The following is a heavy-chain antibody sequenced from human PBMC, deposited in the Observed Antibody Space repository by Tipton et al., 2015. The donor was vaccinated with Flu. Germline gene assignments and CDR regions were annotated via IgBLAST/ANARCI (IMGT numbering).Heavy chain of an antibody. V-gene: IGHV3-7*03. CDR3: ARQIGGGDCY. CDR1: GFTFSDYW. CDR2: INQDGSVK. Sequence: SLRLSCAASGFTFSDYWMTWVRQAPGKGLEWVANINQDGSVKYFVDSVKGRFTISRDNAKNLVYLQMDSLRAEDTAVYYCARQIGGGDCYWGQGTVVTVSS. J-gene: IGHJ3*01. D-gene: IGHD2-21*01.